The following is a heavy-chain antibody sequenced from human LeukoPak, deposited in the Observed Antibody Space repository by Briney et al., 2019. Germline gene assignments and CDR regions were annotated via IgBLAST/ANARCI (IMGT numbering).Heavy chain of an antibody. J-gene: IGHJ5*02. CDR3: TSGRTTSSWLDP. D-gene: IGHD2-15*01. CDR2: TYYRSKWYH. V-gene: IGHV6-1*01. Sequence: TSQTLSLTCAISGDSVSSNSAAWNWIRQSPSRGLEWLGRTYYRSKWYHDYAVSVKSRITINPDTSKNQFSLHLNSVTPEDTAMYYCTSGRTTSSWLDPWGQGTLVTVSS. CDR1: GDSVSSNSAA.